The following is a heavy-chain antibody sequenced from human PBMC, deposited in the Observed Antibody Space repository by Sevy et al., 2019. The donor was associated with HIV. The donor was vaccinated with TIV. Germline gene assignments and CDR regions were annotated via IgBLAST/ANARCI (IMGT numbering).Heavy chain of an antibody. CDR3: ARAQQVTMLVVIGGLYFDF. CDR2: VKQDMSEK. CDR1: GFTFSSYW. J-gene: IGHJ4*02. Sequence: GGSLRLSCAASGFTFSSYWMTWVRQAPGKGLEWVANVKQDMSEKYYADSVKGRFTISRDNARNSLYLQMESLRAEDTAVYYCARAQQVTMLVVIGGLYFDFWGQGTLVTVSS. D-gene: IGHD3-22*01. V-gene: IGHV3-7*01.